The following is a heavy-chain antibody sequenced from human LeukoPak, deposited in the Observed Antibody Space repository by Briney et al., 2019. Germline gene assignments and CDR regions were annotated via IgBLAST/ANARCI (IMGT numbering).Heavy chain of an antibody. CDR3: AKGEGSSWYEAFDY. J-gene: IGHJ4*02. D-gene: IGHD6-13*01. V-gene: IGHV3-9*02. Sequence: GGSLRLSCAASGFTSDDYAMHWVRQAPGKGLEWVSGISWNSGSIGYADSVKGRFTISRDNAKNSLYLQMNSLRAEDTALYYCAKGEGSSWYEAFDYWGQGTLVTVSS. CDR1: GFTSDDYA. CDR2: ISWNSGSI.